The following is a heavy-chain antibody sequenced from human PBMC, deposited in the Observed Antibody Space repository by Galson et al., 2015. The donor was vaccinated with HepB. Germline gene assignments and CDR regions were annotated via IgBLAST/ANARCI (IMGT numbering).Heavy chain of an antibody. D-gene: IGHD5-24*01. V-gene: IGHV3-9*01. CDR2: IFWNSGTI. CDR3: ARDRAATFTPSRDY. Sequence: SLRLSCAASGFTFDDYAMHWVRQAPGKGLEWVSGIFWNSGTIGYVDSVKGRFTISRDNAKNSLYLQMNSLRPEDTALYYCARDRAATFTPSRDYWGQGTLVTVSS. J-gene: IGHJ4*02. CDR1: GFTFDDYA.